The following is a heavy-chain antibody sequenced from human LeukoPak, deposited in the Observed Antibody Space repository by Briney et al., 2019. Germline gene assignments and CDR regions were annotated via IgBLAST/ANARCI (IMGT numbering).Heavy chain of an antibody. J-gene: IGHJ4*02. CDR2: ISGSGGST. D-gene: IGHD3-10*01. CDR1: GFSFSTYA. CDR3: AKDGGYYGSGSYYKPPYFDY. V-gene: IGHV3-23*01. Sequence: GRSLRLSCAASGFSFSTYAMHWVRQAPGKGLEWVSAISGSGGSTYYADSVKGRFTISRDNSKNTLYLQMNSLRAEDTAVYYCAKDGGYYGSGSYYKPPYFDYWGQGTLVTVSS.